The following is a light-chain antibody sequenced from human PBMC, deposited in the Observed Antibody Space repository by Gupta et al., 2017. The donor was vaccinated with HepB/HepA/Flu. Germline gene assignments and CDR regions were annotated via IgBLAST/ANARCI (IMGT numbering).Light chain of an antibody. CDR3: RQGTDWPPRYT. CDR1: QSLVYSDGNTY. CDR2: QVS. Sequence: DVVMTQSPLSLPVTLGQPASISCRASQSLVYSDGNTYFNWFQQRPGQSPRRLIYQVSNRDAGGTHRCSGSGEATAVNMKIIRGVAADVGVYYCRQGTDWPPRYTFGQGTKLEIK. V-gene: IGKV2-30*01. J-gene: IGKJ2*01.